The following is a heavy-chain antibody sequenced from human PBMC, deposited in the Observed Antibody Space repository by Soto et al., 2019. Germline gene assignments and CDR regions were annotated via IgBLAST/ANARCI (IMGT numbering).Heavy chain of an antibody. J-gene: IGHJ6*02. D-gene: IGHD2-2*01. CDR3: ARITGTSSWYYYYGVDV. V-gene: IGHV6-1*01. CDR2: TYYRSKWHN. Sequence: SQTLSLTCAISGDSVSSNSAAWGWIRQSPSRSLEWLGMTYYRSKWHNDYDMSVKSRITINPDTSKNQFSLQLSSVTFEDSAVYYCARITGTSSWYYYYGVDVWGPGTTVTVSS. CDR1: GDSVSSNSAA.